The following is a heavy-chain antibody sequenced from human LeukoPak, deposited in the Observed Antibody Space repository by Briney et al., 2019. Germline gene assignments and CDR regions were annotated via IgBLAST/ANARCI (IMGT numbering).Heavy chain of an antibody. Sequence: ASVKVSCKAYGYSFTSYGISWVRQAPGQGLEWMGWISAYNGNTSYAQKLQGRVTMTTDTSTSTAYMELRSLRSDDTAVYYCAREGSSGWYAHWGQGTLVTVSS. CDR1: GYSFTSYG. D-gene: IGHD6-19*01. V-gene: IGHV1-18*01. CDR3: AREGSSGWYAH. CDR2: ISAYNGNT. J-gene: IGHJ5*02.